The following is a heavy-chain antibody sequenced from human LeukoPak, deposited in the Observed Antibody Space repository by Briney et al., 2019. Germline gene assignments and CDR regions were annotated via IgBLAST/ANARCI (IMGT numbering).Heavy chain of an antibody. CDR2: IYTSGNT. D-gene: IGHD3-3*01. Sequence: PSETLSLTCSVSGGSVSNYYWSWIRQPAGKGLEWIGRIYTSGNTNYNPSLKSRVTMSVDMSKKQFFLKLSPVTAADTAVYYCARGYDFWIYPCWFDPWGQGTLVTVSS. J-gene: IGHJ5*02. CDR3: ARGYDFWIYPCWFDP. V-gene: IGHV4-4*07. CDR1: GGSVSNYY.